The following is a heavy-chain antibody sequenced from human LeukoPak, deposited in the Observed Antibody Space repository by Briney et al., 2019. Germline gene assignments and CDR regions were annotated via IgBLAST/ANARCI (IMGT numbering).Heavy chain of an antibody. CDR3: ARYCGGDCYGMDV. Sequence: GGSLRLSCTASGFTFSSYWMSWVRQAPGKGLEWVANIKQDGSEKDYVDSVKGRFAISRDNAKNSLYLQMNSLRAEDTAVYYCARYCGGDCYGMDVWGQGTTVTVSS. D-gene: IGHD2-21*01. V-gene: IGHV3-7*01. CDR2: IKQDGSEK. J-gene: IGHJ6*02. CDR1: GFTFSSYW.